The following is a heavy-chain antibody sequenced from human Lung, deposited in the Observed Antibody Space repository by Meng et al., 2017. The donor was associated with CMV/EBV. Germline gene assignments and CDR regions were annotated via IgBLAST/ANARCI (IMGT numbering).Heavy chain of an antibody. Sequence: GEXXKISCQASGYSVTTYWIGWVRQMPGKGLEWMGIIYPGDSDTRYNPFFGGHVTISAEKSLSTANLQWSSLKASDTAIYYCARLRDKVPQLVPSDIWGQGXLVTVSS. CDR3: ARLRDKVPQLVPSDI. CDR1: GYSVTTYW. D-gene: IGHD1-1*01. CDR2: IYPGDSDT. V-gene: IGHV5-51*01. J-gene: IGHJ3*02.